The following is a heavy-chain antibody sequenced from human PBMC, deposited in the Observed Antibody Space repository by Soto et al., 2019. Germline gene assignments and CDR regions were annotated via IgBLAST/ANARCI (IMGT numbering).Heavy chain of an antibody. CDR3: ARGPPGRGYCSGGSCYSVVYYFDY. Sequence: SETLSLTCAVYGGSFSGYYWSWIRQPPGKGLEWIGEINHSGSTNYNPSLKSRVTISVDTSKNQFSLKRSSVTAADTAVYYCARGPPGRGYCSGGSCYSVVYYFDYWGQGTLVTVSS. CDR1: GGSFSGYY. J-gene: IGHJ4*02. V-gene: IGHV4-34*01. CDR2: INHSGST. D-gene: IGHD2-15*01.